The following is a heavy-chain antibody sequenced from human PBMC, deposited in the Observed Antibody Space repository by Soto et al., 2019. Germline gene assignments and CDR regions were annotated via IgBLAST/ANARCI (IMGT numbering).Heavy chain of an antibody. CDR2: IYSGGST. CDR3: AREDGYNARFDY. D-gene: IGHD5-12*01. Sequence: QLVVSGGGLVQPGGSLRLSCAASGFTVSSNYMSWVRQAPGKGLEWVSVIYSGGSTFYADSVKGRFTISRDNSKNTLYLQMNSLRAEDTAVYYWAREDGYNARFDYWGQGTLVTVSS. CDR1: GFTVSSNY. V-gene: IGHV3-66*01. J-gene: IGHJ4*02.